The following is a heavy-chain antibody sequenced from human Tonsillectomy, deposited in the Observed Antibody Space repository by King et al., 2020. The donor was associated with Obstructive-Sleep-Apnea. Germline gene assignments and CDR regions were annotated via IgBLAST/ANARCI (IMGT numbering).Heavy chain of an antibody. CDR2: ISGIGGST. V-gene: IGHV3-23*04. Sequence: VQLVESGGGLVQPGGSLRLSCAASGFTFSSYAMSWVRQAPGEGLEWVSAISGIGGSTYYAEPVKGRFTISRDNSKNTLYLQMNSLRAEDTAVYYCAKERASLYYFDYWGQGTLVTVSS. CDR3: AKERASLYYFDY. CDR1: GFTFSSYA. J-gene: IGHJ4*02.